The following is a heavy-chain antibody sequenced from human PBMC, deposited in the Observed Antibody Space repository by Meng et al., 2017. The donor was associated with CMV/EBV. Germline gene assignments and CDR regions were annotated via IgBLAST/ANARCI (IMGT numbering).Heavy chain of an antibody. CDR2: IRYDGSNK. V-gene: IGHV3-30*02. CDR1: GFTFSSYG. CDR3: AEAYDYYYYYGMDV. Sequence: GESLKISCAASGFTFSSYGMHWVRQAPGKGLEWVAFIRYDGSNKYYADSVKGRFTISRDNSKNTLYLQMNSLRAEDTAVYYCAEAYDYYYYYGMDVWGQGTTVTVSS. J-gene: IGHJ6*02.